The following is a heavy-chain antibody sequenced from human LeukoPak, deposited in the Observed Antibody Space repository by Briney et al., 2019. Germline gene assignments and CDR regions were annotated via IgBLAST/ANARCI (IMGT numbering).Heavy chain of an antibody. V-gene: IGHV4-59*01. CDR1: GGSISSYY. D-gene: IGHD3-10*01. J-gene: IGHJ3*02. Sequence: SETLSLTCTVSGGSISSYYWSWIRQPPGKGLEWIGYIYYSGSTNYNPSLKSRVTISVDTSKNQFSLKLSSVTAADTAVYYCARDRPLLWGDAFGIWGQGTMVTVSS. CDR2: IYYSGST. CDR3: ARDRPLLWGDAFGI.